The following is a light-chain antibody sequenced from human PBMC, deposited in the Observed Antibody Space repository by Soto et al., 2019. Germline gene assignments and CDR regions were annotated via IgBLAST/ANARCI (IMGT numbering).Light chain of an antibody. CDR2: GAS. V-gene: IGKV3-20*01. Sequence: EIVLTQSPGTLSLSPGERATLSCRASQSVANRHLSWYHQKYGQTPRLLLSGASPSAIHAPDWFSGSGSGTDFTLTIGGLEHEYFEVYYCQHFGNSLWTLGQGTTVDSK. CDR1: QSVANRH. CDR3: QHFGNSLWT. J-gene: IGKJ1*01.